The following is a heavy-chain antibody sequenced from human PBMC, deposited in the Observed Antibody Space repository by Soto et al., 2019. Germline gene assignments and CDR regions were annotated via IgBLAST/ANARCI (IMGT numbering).Heavy chain of an antibody. D-gene: IGHD6-13*01. J-gene: IGHJ4*02. CDR1: GFTFSSYA. CDR3: AKDTKQRLVPGVDY. CDR2: ISGSGGST. Sequence: GGSLRLSCAASGFTFSSYAMSWVRQAPGKGLEWVSAISGSGGSTYYADSVKGRFTISRDNSKNTLYLQMNSLRAEDTAVYYCAKDTKQRLVPGVDYWGQGTLVTVSS. V-gene: IGHV3-23*01.